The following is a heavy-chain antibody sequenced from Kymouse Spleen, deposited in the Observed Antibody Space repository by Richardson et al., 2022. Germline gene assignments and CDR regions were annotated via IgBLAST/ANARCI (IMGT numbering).Heavy chain of an antibody. CDR3: ARGRSGGDSSGWPYYYYYGMDV. CDR2: INHSGST. CDR1: GGSFSGYY. Sequence: QVQLQQWGAGLLKPSETLSLTCAVYGGSFSGYYWSWIRQPPGKGLEWIGEINHSGSTNYNPSLKSRVTISVDTSKNQFSLKLSSVTAADTAVYYCARGRSGGDSSGWPYYYYYGMDVWGQGTTVTVSS. J-gene: IGHJ6*02. V-gene: IGHV4-34*01. D-gene: IGHD6-19*01.